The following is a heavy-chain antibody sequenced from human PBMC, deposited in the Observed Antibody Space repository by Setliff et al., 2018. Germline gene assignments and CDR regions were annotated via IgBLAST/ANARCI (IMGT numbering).Heavy chain of an antibody. CDR1: GFPFSAYT. Sequence: GGSLRLSCVVSGFPFSAYTMNWVRQVPGKGLEWLSSISSTNNFISYADSGKGRFIISRDNAENSLTLQMNSLRVEDTAVYYCSRDLQGSGDYVVDYWGQGTLVTVSS. J-gene: IGHJ4*02. CDR3: SRDLQGSGDYVVDY. V-gene: IGHV3-21*01. CDR2: ISSTNNFI. D-gene: IGHD4-17*01.